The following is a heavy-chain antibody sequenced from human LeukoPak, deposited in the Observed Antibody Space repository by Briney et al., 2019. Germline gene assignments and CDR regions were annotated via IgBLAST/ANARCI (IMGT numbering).Heavy chain of an antibody. D-gene: IGHD6-13*01. CDR1: GFTFSSYS. CDR2: ISSSSSYI. Sequence: PGGSLRLSCAASGFTFSSYSMNWVRQAPGKGLEWVSSISSSSSYIYYADPVKGRFTISRDNAKNSLYLQMNSLRAEDTAVYYCARDGRQQLPPRHAFDIWGQGTMVTVSS. J-gene: IGHJ3*02. CDR3: ARDGRQQLPPRHAFDI. V-gene: IGHV3-21*01.